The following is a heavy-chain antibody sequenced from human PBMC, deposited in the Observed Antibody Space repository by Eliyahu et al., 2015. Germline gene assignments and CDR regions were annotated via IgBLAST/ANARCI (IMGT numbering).Heavy chain of an antibody. D-gene: IGHD2-2*02. Sequence: EWMGWINAGNGNTKYSQKFQGRVTITRDTSASTAYMELSSLRSEDTAVYYCASSGYCSSTSCYTARENYYYYYGMDVWGQGTTVTVSS. J-gene: IGHJ6*02. CDR2: INAGNGNT. V-gene: IGHV1-3*01. CDR3: ASSGYCSSTSCYTARENYYYYYGMDV.